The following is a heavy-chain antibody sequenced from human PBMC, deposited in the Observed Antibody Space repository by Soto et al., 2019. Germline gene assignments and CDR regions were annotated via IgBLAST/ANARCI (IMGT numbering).Heavy chain of an antibody. CDR3: VGGNQKAGPSGWGGGFDS. Sequence: QVQLVESGGGVVQPGGSLRLSCATSGFTFSDSGMHWVRQAPGKGLEWVAVIWSDGSDKSYADSVEGRFTISRDNSKKTLFLQRKSRGAGGRVGIFCVGGNQKAGPSGWGGGFDSWGQGPLVTVSS. CDR1: GFTFSDSG. D-gene: IGHD3-3*01. J-gene: IGHJ4*02. CDR2: IWSDGSDK. V-gene: IGHV3-33*01.